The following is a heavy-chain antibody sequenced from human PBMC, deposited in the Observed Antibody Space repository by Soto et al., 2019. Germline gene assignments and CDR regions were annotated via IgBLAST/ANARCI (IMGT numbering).Heavy chain of an antibody. CDR3: ARARLRPDY. Sequence: GGSLRHSCAASGFTFSDYDMNWIRQVPGKGLEWVSYITTSSSYIYYADSVKGRFTISRDNAKNSLYLQMNSLRAEDTGVYYCARARLRPDYWGRGALVTVSS. CDR1: GFTFSDYD. D-gene: IGHD4-17*01. J-gene: IGHJ4*02. V-gene: IGHV3-21*01. CDR2: ITTSSSYI.